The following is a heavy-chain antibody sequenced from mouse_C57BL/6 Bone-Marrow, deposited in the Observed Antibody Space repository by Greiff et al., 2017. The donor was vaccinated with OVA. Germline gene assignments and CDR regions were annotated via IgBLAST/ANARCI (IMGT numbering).Heavy chain of an antibody. CDR3: TREGASYGSLDY. D-gene: IGHD1-1*01. CDR1: GFTFSSYA. CDR2: ISSGGGYI. V-gene: IGHV5-9-1*02. Sequence: EVKLVESGEGLVKPGGSLKLSCAASGFTFSSYAMSWVRQTPEKRLEWVAYISSGGGYIYYADTVKGRFTISRDNARNTLYLQMSSLKSEDTAMYYCTREGASYGSLDYWGQGTTLTVSS. J-gene: IGHJ2*01.